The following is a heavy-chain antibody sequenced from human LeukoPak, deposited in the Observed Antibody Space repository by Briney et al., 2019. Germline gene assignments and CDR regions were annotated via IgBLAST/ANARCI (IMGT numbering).Heavy chain of an antibody. J-gene: IGHJ5*02. CDR2: ISSSSSYI. CDR3: AATPVTRGRT. V-gene: IGHV3-21*01. Sequence: GGSLRLSCAASGFTFSSYSMNWVRQAPGKGLEWVSSISSSSSYIYYADSVKGRFTISRDNAKNSLYLQMNSLRAEDMAVYYCAATPVTRGRTWGQGTLVTVSS. D-gene: IGHD4-17*01. CDR1: GFTFSSYS.